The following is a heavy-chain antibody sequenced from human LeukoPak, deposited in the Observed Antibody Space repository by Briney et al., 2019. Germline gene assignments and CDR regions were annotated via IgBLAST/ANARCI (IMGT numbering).Heavy chain of an antibody. D-gene: IGHD6-13*01. CDR1: GGSISSYY. Sequence: SETLSLTCTVSGGSISSYYWSWIRQPPGKGLEWIGYIYYSGSTNYNPSLKSRVTISVDTSKNQFSLKPSSGTAADTAVYYCARQSIAAAGADFDYWGQGTLVTVSS. CDR2: IYYSGST. J-gene: IGHJ4*02. CDR3: ARQSIAAAGADFDY. V-gene: IGHV4-59*08.